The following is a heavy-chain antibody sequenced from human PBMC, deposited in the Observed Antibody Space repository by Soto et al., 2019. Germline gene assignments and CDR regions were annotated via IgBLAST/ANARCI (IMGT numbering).Heavy chain of an antibody. CDR1: GGSISSYY. V-gene: IGHV4-59*01. Sequence: SETLSLTCTVSGGSISSYYWSWIRQPPGKGLEWIAYIYYSGSTNYNPSLKSRVTISVDTSKNQFSLKLSSVTAADTAVYYCARASMDYDSSGYYYWHFDYWGQGTLVTVS. D-gene: IGHD3-22*01. CDR3: ARASMDYDSSGYYYWHFDY. CDR2: IYYSGST. J-gene: IGHJ4*02.